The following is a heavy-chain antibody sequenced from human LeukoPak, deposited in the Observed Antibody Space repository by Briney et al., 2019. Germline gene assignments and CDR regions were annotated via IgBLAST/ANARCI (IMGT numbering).Heavy chain of an antibody. V-gene: IGHV4-59*08. Sequence: SSETLSLTCTVSGGSISSYYWSWIRQPPGKGLEWIGYIYYSGSTNYNPSLKSRVTISVDTSKNQFSLKLSSVTAADTAVYYCARKLVGANDAFDIWGQGTMVTVSS. J-gene: IGHJ3*02. D-gene: IGHD1-26*01. CDR1: GGSISSYY. CDR3: ARKLVGANDAFDI. CDR2: IYYSGST.